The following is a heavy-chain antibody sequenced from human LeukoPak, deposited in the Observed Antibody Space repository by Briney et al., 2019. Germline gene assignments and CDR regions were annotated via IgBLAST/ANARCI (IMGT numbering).Heavy chain of an antibody. J-gene: IGHJ4*02. CDR3: AKTAYCGGDCYPYYFDY. Sequence: GGSLRLSCAASGFTFSSYAMSWVRQAPGKGLEWVSAISGSGGSTYYADPVKGRFTISRDNSKNTLYLQMNSLRAEDTAVYYCAKTAYCGGDCYPYYFDYWGQGTLVTVSS. D-gene: IGHD2-21*02. CDR2: ISGSGGST. CDR1: GFTFSSYA. V-gene: IGHV3-23*01.